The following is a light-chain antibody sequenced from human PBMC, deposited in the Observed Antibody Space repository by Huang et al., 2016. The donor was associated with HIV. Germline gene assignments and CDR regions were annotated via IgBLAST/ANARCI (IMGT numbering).Light chain of an antibody. CDR3: HKYNDWPPWT. J-gene: IGKJ1*01. Sequence: EIVMTQSPATLSVSPGERAILLCRASQNIDTNVALYQQKPGQAPRLLIFGASTRATGISARLTGGGSETEFTLTSNSVQSEDVAMYYCHKYNDWPPWTFGQGTRVEI. V-gene: IGKV3-15*01. CDR1: QNIDTN. CDR2: GAS.